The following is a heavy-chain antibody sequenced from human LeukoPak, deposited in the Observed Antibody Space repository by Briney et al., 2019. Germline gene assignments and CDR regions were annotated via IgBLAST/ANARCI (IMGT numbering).Heavy chain of an antibody. J-gene: IGHJ6*03. CDR3: ARSSMEWLPFYYYYMDV. Sequence: SVKVSCKASGGTFSSYAISWVRQAPGQGLEWMGGIIPIFGTANYAQKFQGRVTITTDESTSTAYMELSSLRSEDTAVYYCARSSMEWLPFYYYYMDVWGKGTTVTVSS. CDR2: IIPIFGTA. D-gene: IGHD3-3*01. CDR1: GGTFSSYA. V-gene: IGHV1-69*05.